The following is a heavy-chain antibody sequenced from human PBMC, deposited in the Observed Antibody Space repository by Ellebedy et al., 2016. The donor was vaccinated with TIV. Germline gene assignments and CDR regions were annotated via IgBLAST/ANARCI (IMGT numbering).Heavy chain of an antibody. CDR3: ARSPTVTTFDY. CDR1: GYTFTSYT. CDR2: INGANGNT. Sequence: ASVKVSXXASGYTFTSYTIHWIRQAPGQRLEWVGWINGANGNTRYSQKFQGRVTITRDTSATTDYMELSSLTSEDTAVYYCARSPTVTTFDYWGQGTLVTVSS. D-gene: IGHD4-17*01. V-gene: IGHV1-3*01. J-gene: IGHJ4*02.